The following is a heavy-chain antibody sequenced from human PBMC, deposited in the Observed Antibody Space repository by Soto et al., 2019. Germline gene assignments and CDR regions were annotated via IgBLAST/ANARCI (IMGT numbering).Heavy chain of an antibody. CDR3: VSWLSAHFDY. D-gene: IGHD5-12*01. Sequence: PGGSLRLSCAASGFTFRNHAMSWVRQAPGTGLEWVSTLNLDGSNTHYADSVKGRFTISRDNSRNTLYLQMNSLRAADTALYYCVSWLSAHFDYWGQGTPVTVS. CDR2: LNLDGSNT. CDR1: GFTFRNHA. J-gene: IGHJ4*02. V-gene: IGHV3-23*01.